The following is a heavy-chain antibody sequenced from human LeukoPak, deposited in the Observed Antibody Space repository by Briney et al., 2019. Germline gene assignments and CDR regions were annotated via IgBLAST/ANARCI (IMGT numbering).Heavy chain of an antibody. CDR2: IYPGDSDT. V-gene: IGHV5-51*01. CDR3: XRXXXXXXDSSXXPXPXDY. J-gene: IGHJ4*02. CDR1: GYSFTSYW. Sequence: GESLKISCKGSGYSFTSYWIGWVRQMPGKGLEWMGIIYPGDSDTRYSPSFQGQVTISADKSISTAYLQWSSLKASDTPMYYCXRXXXXXXDSSXXPXPXDYWGQGTLVTVSS. D-gene: IGHD3-22*01.